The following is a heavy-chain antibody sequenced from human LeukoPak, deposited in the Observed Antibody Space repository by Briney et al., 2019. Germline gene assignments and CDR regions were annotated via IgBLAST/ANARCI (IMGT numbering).Heavy chain of an antibody. J-gene: IGHJ4*02. V-gene: IGHV3-30*18. CDR3: AKAGPNSGWHYFDY. D-gene: IGHD6-19*01. Sequence: GGSLRLSCAASALTFSDHCMHWVRQAPGKGLEWVAVISRDGSNKYYADSVSGRFTFSRDTSKNTLYLIMNRMSDDATAVYYWAKAGPNSGWHYFDYWGQGTLVTVSS. CDR2: ISRDGSNK. CDR1: ALTFSDHC.